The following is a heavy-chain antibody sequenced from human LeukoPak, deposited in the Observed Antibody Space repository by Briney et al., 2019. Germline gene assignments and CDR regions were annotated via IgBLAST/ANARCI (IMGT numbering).Heavy chain of an antibody. D-gene: IGHD2-2*02. CDR1: GGSISSSSYY. CDR3: ARRCSSTSCYTTPVFDP. Sequence: SETLSLTCTVSGGSISSSSYYWGWIRQPPGKGLEWFGGIYYSGSTYYNPSLKSRVTISVDTSKNQFSLKPSSVTAADTAVYYCARRCSSTSCYTTPVFDPWGQGALVTVSS. V-gene: IGHV4-39*01. J-gene: IGHJ5*02. CDR2: IYYSGST.